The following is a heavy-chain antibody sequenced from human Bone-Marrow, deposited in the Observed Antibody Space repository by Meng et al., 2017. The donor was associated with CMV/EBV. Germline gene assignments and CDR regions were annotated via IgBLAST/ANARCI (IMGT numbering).Heavy chain of an antibody. V-gene: IGHV4-34*01. D-gene: IGHD3-9*01. CDR1: GGSFSGYY. CDR3: ARGTGYYYYYGMDV. J-gene: IGHJ6*02. Sequence: SETLSLTCAVYGGSFSGYYWSWIRQPPGKGLEWIGEINHSGSTNYNPSLKSRVTISVDTSKNQFSLKLSSVTAADTAVYYCARGTGYYYYYGMDVWGQGTTVTVSS. CDR2: INHSGST.